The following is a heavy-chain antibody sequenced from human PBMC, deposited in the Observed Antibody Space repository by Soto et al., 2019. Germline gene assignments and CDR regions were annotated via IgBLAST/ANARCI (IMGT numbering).Heavy chain of an antibody. Sequence: SETLSLTCTVSGGSVIGSINHWSWIRQPPGKGLEWIGYIYYSGFTDHNPSVRSRVTISVDTSKNQFSLKLSSVTAADTAVYYCARDFRRGGTAKGYGLDVWGQGTTVTVSS. J-gene: IGHJ6*02. V-gene: IGHV4-61*01. CDR1: GGSVIGSINH. CDR3: ARDFRRGGTAKGYGLDV. CDR2: IYYSGFT. D-gene: IGHD5-18*01.